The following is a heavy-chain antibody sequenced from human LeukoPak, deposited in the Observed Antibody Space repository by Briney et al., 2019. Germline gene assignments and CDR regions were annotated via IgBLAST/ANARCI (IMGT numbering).Heavy chain of an antibody. D-gene: IGHD6-6*01. Sequence: GGSLRLSCAASGFTFSRYWMSWVRQAPGKGLEWVANIKQDGSQKSYVDSVKGRFTISRDNANNLLYLQMNSLRAEDTAVYYCARASFAARWDWGQGTLVTVSS. V-gene: IGHV3-7*01. CDR3: ARASFAARWD. J-gene: IGHJ4*02. CDR1: GFTFSRYW. CDR2: IKQDGSQK.